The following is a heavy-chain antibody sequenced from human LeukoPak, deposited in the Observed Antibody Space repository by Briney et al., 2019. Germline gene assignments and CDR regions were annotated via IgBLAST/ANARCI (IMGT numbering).Heavy chain of an antibody. J-gene: IGHJ4*02. V-gene: IGHV1-24*01. Sequence: ASVKVSCKASGYTFTSYGISWVRQAPGKGLEWMGGFDPEDGETIYAQKFQGRVTMTEDTSTDTAYMELSSLRSEDTAVYYCATDGLRWYLFDYWGQGTLVTVSS. D-gene: IGHD4-23*01. CDR1: GYTFTSYG. CDR3: ATDGLRWYLFDY. CDR2: FDPEDGET.